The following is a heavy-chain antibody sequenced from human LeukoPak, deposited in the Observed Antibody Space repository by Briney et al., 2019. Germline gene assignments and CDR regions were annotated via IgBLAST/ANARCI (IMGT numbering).Heavy chain of an antibody. Sequence: GASVKVSCKASGYTFTGYYMHWVRQAPGQGLEWMGWINPNSGGTNYAQKFQGRVTMTRDTSISRAYMELSRLRSDDTAVYYCARDGDLGWPDIVVVPAANKNPLYYMDVWGKGTTVTVSS. CDR2: INPNSGGT. J-gene: IGHJ6*03. CDR3: ARDGDLGWPDIVVVPAANKNPLYYMDV. CDR1: GYTFTGYY. D-gene: IGHD2-2*01. V-gene: IGHV1-2*02.